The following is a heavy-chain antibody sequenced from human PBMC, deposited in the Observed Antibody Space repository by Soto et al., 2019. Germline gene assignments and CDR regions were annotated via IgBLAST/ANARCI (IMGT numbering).Heavy chain of an antibody. CDR1: GGSINNHY. D-gene: IGHD1-7*01. V-gene: IGHV4-59*06. CDR2: IYYSGST. Sequence: SETLSLTCTVSGGSINNHYWSWIRQHPGKGLEWIGYIYYSGSTYYNPSLKSRVTISVDASKNQFSLKLSSVTAADTAVYYCARAGTTNHQNWFDPWGQGTLVTVSS. J-gene: IGHJ5*02. CDR3: ARAGTTNHQNWFDP.